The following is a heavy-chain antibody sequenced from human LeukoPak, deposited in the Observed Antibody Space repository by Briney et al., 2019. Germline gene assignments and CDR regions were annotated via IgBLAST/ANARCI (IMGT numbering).Heavy chain of an antibody. J-gene: IGHJ4*02. D-gene: IGHD3-22*01. CDR1: GFTFSSYS. CDR3: ARDLHYYDSSGYYGD. CDR2: ISSSSSYI. V-gene: IGHV3-21*01. Sequence: GGSLRLSCAASGFTFSSYSMNWVRQAPGKGLEWVSSISSSSSYIYYADSVKGRFTISRDNAKNSLYLQMNSLRAEDTAVYYCARDLHYYDSSGYYGDWGQGTLATVSS.